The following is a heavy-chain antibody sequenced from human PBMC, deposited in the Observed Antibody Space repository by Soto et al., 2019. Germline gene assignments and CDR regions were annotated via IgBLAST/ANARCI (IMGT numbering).Heavy chain of an antibody. CDR2: ISGDTTTT. CDR1: GCTFTLNA. Sequence: EVQLLESGGGLVQPGGSLRLSCAASGCTFTLNAMSWVRQAPGKGLEWVSAISGDTTTTYYADSVKGRFTISRDSSKSTLYLQMNSLRAEDTAVYYCAKHRFYGDYNRWFDPWGQGTLVTVSS. V-gene: IGHV3-23*01. D-gene: IGHD4-17*01. CDR3: AKHRFYGDYNRWFDP. J-gene: IGHJ5*02.